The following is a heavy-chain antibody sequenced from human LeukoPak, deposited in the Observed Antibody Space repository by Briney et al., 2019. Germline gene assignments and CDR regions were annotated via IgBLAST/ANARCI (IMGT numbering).Heavy chain of an antibody. CDR3: ARGFGELLRGLDY. J-gene: IGHJ4*02. V-gene: IGHV3-9*01. Sequence: GGSLRLSCAASGFTFDDYAMHWVRQAPGKGLAWVSGICWNSGRIGYADSVKGRFTISRDNAKNSLYLQMNSLRAEDTALYYCARGFGELLRGLDYWGQGTLVTVSS. CDR2: ICWNSGRI. D-gene: IGHD3-10*01. CDR1: GFTFDDYA.